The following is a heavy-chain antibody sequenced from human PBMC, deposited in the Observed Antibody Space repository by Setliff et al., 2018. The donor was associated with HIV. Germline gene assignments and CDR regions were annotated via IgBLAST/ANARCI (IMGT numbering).Heavy chain of an antibody. V-gene: IGHV3-21*01. CDR2: ISPSGTYI. Sequence: LRLSCAASGFTFSSYSMNWVRQAPGKGLEWVSFISPSGTYIHYADSLKGRFTISRDNAKNSLCLQMNSLRAEDTAVYYCARDPPWNYDSSGYPYYFDYWGQGTLVTVSS. J-gene: IGHJ4*02. D-gene: IGHD3-22*01. CDR3: ARDPPWNYDSSGYPYYFDY. CDR1: GFTFSSYS.